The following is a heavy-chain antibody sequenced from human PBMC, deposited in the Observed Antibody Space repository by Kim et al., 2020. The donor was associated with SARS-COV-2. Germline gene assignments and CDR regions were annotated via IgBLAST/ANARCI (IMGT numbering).Heavy chain of an antibody. D-gene: IGHD1-7*01. J-gene: IGHJ4*02. Sequence: YATAVKSLFTISRDNSKNTLYLQMNSLRAEDTAVYYCAKDFREDWNSGDYWGQGTLVTVSS. V-gene: IGHV3-30*02. CDR3: AKDFREDWNSGDY.